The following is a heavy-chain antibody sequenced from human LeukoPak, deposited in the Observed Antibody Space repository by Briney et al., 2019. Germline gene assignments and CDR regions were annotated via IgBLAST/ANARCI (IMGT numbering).Heavy chain of an antibody. J-gene: IGHJ4*02. Sequence: ETLSLTCTVSGGSISSSSYYWGWIRQVPGKGLEWVSVIYSGGSTYYADSVKGRFTVSRDNSKNTLNLQMNSLRAEDTAVYYCATRHSGPPNWGQGTLVTVSS. D-gene: IGHD6-25*01. CDR3: ATRHSGPPN. CDR2: IYSGGST. CDR1: GGSISSSSYY. V-gene: IGHV3-66*01.